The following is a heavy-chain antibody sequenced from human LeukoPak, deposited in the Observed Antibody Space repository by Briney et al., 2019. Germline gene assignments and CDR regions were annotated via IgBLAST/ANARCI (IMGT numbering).Heavy chain of an antibody. J-gene: IGHJ4*02. D-gene: IGHD5-24*01. CDR3: ARGRAALDY. Sequence: PSETLSLTCTVSGGSISTYYWTWIRQPPGKGLEWIGYIYYSGSTKYNPSLKSRVTISVDTSKNQFSLKLSSVTAADTAVYYCARGRAALDYWGQGTLVTVSS. V-gene: IGHV4-59*01. CDR1: GGSISTYY. CDR2: IYYSGST.